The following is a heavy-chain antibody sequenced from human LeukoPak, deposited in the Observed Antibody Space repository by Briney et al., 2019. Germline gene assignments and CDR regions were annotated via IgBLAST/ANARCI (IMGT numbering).Heavy chain of an antibody. V-gene: IGHV3-11*01. CDR2: ISSSGSTI. CDR3: ARDSWHSSSWYAGSWFDP. J-gene: IGHJ5*02. Sequence: GGSLRLSCAASGFTFSDYYMSWIRQAPGKGLEWVSYISSSGSTIYYADSVRGRFTISRDNAKNSLYLQMNSLRAEDTAVYYCARDSWHSSSWYAGSWFDPWGQGTLVTVSS. CDR1: GFTFSDYY. D-gene: IGHD6-13*01.